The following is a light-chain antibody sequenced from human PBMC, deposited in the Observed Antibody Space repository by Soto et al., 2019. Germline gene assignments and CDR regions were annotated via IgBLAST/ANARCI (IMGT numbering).Light chain of an antibody. CDR1: SGDVGGYNL. CDR2: EVT. Sequence: QSVLAQPASVSGSPGQSITIPCTGTSGDVGGYNLVSWYQQHPGKAPKLMIYEVTERPSGVSNRFSGSKSGNTASLTISGLQPDDEADYYCCSYAGNSEVFGPGTKVTVL. J-gene: IGLJ1*01. CDR3: CSYAGNSEV. V-gene: IGLV2-23*02.